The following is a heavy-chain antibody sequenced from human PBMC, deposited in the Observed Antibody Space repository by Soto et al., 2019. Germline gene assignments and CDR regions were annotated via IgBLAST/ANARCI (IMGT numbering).Heavy chain of an antibody. CDR1: GFTFSSYG. CDR2: IWNDGSNK. CDR3: ARDTYDYDSSGSYYYYYYMDV. V-gene: IGHV3-33*01. J-gene: IGHJ6*03. Sequence: GGSLRLSCAASGFTFSSYGMHWVRQAPGKGLEWVAVIWNDGSNKYYADSVKGRFTISRDNSKNTLYLQMNSLRAEDTAVYYCARDTYDYDSSGSYYYYYYMDVWGKGTTVTVSS. D-gene: IGHD3-22*01.